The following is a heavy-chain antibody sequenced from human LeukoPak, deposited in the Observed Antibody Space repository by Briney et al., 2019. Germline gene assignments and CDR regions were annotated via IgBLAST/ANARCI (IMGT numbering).Heavy chain of an antibody. D-gene: IGHD6-13*01. J-gene: IGHJ4*02. CDR2: ISSSGTLT. CDR1: GFNFRSYS. CDR3: AKRWGIAAAGKGYYFDY. V-gene: IGHV3-23*05. Sequence: PGGSLRLSCEASGFNFRSYSFNWIRQAPGKGLEWVSSISSSGTLTYVADSVKGRFTISRDNSKNTLYLQMNSLRAEDTAVYYCAKRWGIAAAGKGYYFDYWGQGTLVTVSS.